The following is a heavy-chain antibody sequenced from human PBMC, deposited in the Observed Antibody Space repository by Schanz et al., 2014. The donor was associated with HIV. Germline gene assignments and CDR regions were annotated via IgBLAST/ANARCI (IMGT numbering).Heavy chain of an antibody. J-gene: IGHJ4*02. CDR2: MVPIFGTA. CDR1: GGTFSNYA. V-gene: IGHV1-69*01. Sequence: QVQVVQSGAELKKPGSSVRVSCKTSGGTFSNYAVSWVRQAPGQGLEWMGGMVPIFGTADYAQKFQDRVTINADQSTTTVYMYLSSLRSDDTAVYYCARSRYGDHPYYFDLWGQGTPVAVS. CDR3: ARSRYGDHPYYFDL. D-gene: IGHD2-21*02.